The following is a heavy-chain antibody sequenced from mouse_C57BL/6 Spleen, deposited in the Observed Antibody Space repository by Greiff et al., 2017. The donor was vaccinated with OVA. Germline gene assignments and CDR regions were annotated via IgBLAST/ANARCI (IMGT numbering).Heavy chain of an antibody. CDR3: AVGIYDGYYRFDY. V-gene: IGHV1-82*01. Sequence: VKLMESGPELVKPGASVKISCKASGYAFSSSWMNWVKRRPGRGLEWIGRIYPGDGDTNYNGKFKGKATLTADKSSSTAYMQLSSLTSEDSAVYFCAVGIYDGYYRFDYWGQGTTLTVSS. D-gene: IGHD2-3*01. J-gene: IGHJ2*01. CDR1: GYAFSSSW. CDR2: IYPGDGDT.